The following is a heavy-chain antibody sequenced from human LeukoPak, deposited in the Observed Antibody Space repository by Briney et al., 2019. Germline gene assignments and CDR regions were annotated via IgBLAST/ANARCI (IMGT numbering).Heavy chain of an antibody. CDR1: GFIFSDYY. D-gene: IGHD6-19*01. CDR3: ARGDGWSFDY. V-gene: IGHV3-72*01. CDR2: TRNKVHNYMT. Sequence: GGSLRLSCAASGFIFSDYYMDWVRQAPGKGLEWLGRTRNKVHNYMTEYAASVKGRFTISRDDSQKSLFPQVNSLKTDGTAVYYCARGDGWSFDYWGQGTLVTVSS. J-gene: IGHJ4*02.